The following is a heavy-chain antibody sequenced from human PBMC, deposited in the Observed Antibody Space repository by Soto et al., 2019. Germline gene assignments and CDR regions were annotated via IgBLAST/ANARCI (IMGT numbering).Heavy chain of an antibody. CDR3: ARAPFNYDSWSVFS. Sequence: QVQLVQSGAEVKKPGASVKVSCKASGYSFTSYDVNWVRQAPGQGLEWMGWMNPNSGNTDYAQKFQGRVSMTRNTAMRTAYLELSSLSSEDTAVYYCARAPFNYDSWSVFSWGQGTLVTVSS. V-gene: IGHV1-8*01. J-gene: IGHJ4*02. CDR2: MNPNSGNT. CDR1: GYSFTSYD. D-gene: IGHD3-3*01.